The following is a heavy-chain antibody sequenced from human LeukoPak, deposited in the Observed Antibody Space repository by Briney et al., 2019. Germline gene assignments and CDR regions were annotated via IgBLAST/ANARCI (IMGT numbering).Heavy chain of an antibody. V-gene: IGHV3-33*01. J-gene: IGHJ4*02. CDR1: GFTFSSYG. Sequence: GGSLRLSCAASGFTFSSYGMHWVRQAPGKGLEWVAVIWYDGSNKYYADSVKGRFTISRDNSKNTLYLQMNSLRAEDTAVYYCARGGGYCSSTSCYAGLDYWGQGTLVTVSS. CDR2: IWYDGSNK. D-gene: IGHD2-2*01. CDR3: ARGGGYCSSTSCYAGLDY.